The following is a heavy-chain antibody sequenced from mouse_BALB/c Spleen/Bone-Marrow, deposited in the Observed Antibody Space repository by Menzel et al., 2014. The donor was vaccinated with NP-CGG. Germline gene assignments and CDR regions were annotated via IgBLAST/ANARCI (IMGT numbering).Heavy chain of an antibody. Sequence: VQLQQPGAELVKPGASVKLSCTASGFNIKDTYMHWVKQRPEQGLEWIGRIDPANGNTKYDPKFQGKATITADTSSNTAYLQLSSLTSGDTAVYYCAFYYYGSSLFAYWGQGTLVTVSA. V-gene: IGHV14-3*02. CDR1: GFNIKDTY. D-gene: IGHD1-1*01. CDR3: AFYYYGSSLFAY. J-gene: IGHJ3*01. CDR2: IDPANGNT.